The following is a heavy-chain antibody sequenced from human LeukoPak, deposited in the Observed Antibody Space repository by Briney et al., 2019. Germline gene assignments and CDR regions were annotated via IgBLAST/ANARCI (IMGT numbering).Heavy chain of an antibody. J-gene: IGHJ4*02. CDR3: ARGGYYYDDSGYYYPFDY. Sequence: SETLSLTCTVSAGSISTYCWSWIRQPAGKGLEWIGRIYTSGYTNYNPSLKSRVTMSVDTSKNQFSLKLSSVTAADTAVYYCARGGYYYDDSGYYYPFDYWGQGTLVTVSS. V-gene: IGHV4-4*07. CDR2: IYTSGYT. CDR1: AGSISTYC. D-gene: IGHD3-22*01.